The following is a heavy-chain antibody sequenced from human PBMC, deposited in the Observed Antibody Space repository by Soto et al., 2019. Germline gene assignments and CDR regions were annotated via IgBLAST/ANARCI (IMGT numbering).Heavy chain of an antibody. CDR3: AREPFSGSILQSDGKDV. CDR1: GFTFSSYS. CDR2: ISSSSSYI. D-gene: IGHD3-22*01. J-gene: IGHJ6*02. Sequence: PGGSLRLSCAASGFTFSSYSMNWVRQAPGKGLEWVSSISSSSSYIYYADSVKGRFTISRDNAKNSLYLQMNSLRAEDTAVYYCAREPFSGSILQSDGKDVWGQGTTVTDS. V-gene: IGHV3-21*01.